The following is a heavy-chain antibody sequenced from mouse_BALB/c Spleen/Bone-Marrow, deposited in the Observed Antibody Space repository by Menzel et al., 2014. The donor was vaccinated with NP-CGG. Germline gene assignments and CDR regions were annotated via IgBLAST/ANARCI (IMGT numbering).Heavy chain of an antibody. J-gene: IGHJ2*01. CDR2: INPSSGYT. CDR3: ARSRKLLRDPYIDY. D-gene: IGHD1-1*01. V-gene: IGHV1-4*01. CDR1: GYTFTSYT. Sequence: VQLQQSGAELTRPGASVKMSCKASGYTFTSYTMHWVKQRPGQGLEWIGYINPSSGYTNYNQKFKDKATLTADKSSSTAYMQLSSLTSEDAAVYYCARSRKLLRDPYIDYWGQGTTLTVSS.